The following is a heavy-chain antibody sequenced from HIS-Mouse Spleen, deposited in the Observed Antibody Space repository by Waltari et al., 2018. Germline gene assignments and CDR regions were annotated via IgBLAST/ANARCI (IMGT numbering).Heavy chain of an antibody. J-gene: IGHJ4*02. CDR3: AKDQGNWGSFFDY. V-gene: IGHV3-30*18. CDR2: LSYDGSNK. Sequence: QVQLVESGGGVVQPGRSLRLSCAASGFTFSSYGMPWVRQAPGKGLEWVAVLSYDGSNKYYADSVKGRLTISRDNSKNTLYLQMNSLRAEDTAVYYCAKDQGNWGSFFDYWGQGTLVTVSS. D-gene: IGHD7-27*01. CDR1: GFTFSSYG.